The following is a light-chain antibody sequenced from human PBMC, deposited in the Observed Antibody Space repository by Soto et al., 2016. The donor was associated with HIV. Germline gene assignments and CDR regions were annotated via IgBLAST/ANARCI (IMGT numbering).Light chain of an antibody. V-gene: IGKV1-5*03. CDR1: QSINIW. Sequence: DIQMTQSPSTLSASVGDRVTITCRASQSINIWMAWYQQKPGKAPNLLIYKASTLQTGVPSRFSGSGSGTEFTLTISSLQPDDFATFYXQQYDSYPYSFGQGTKLEIK. J-gene: IGKJ2*01. CDR3: QQYDSYPYS. CDR2: KAS.